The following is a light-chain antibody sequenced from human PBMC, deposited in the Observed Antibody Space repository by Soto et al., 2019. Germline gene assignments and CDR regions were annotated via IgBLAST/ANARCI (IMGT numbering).Light chain of an antibody. Sequence: QAVVTQSPSASASLGASGKLTCTLNSGHSDYAIAWHQQQPEKGPRFLMKLNSDGSHTKGDGIPDRFSGASSGAERYLTISSLQSEDEADYYCQTWGTGTPYVFGTGTKLTVL. CDR1: SGHSDYA. J-gene: IGLJ1*01. CDR2: LNSDGSH. V-gene: IGLV4-69*01. CDR3: QTWGTGTPYV.